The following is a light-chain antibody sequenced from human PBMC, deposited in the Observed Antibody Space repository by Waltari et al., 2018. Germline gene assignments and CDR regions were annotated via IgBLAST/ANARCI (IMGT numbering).Light chain of an antibody. Sequence: DIQMTQSPSTLSASVGARLTITFRASQRISTWLAWYQQKPGKALKLLIYKASNLKSGFPSRFSGRGFDTEFTITISSLQHHDFAHYYCLQSHTPPYTFGQGTNLEIK. CDR1: QRISTW. CDR2: KAS. V-gene: IGKV1-5*03. J-gene: IGKJ2*01. CDR3: LQSHTPPYT.